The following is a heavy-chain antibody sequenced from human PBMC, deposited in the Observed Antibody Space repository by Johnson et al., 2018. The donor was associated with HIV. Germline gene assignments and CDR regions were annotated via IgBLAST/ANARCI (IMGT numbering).Heavy chain of an antibody. CDR2: IYRGGST. Sequence: VQLVESGGGVVQPGRSLRLSCAASGFTVSSNYMSWVRQAPGKGLEWVSVIYRGGSTYYADSVKGRFTVSRDNSKNTLYLKMNSLRVEDTALYYCARGGLGYQNIHDPFDIWGQGTMVTVSS. V-gene: IGHV3-66*01. CDR1: GFTVSSNY. D-gene: IGHD2-2*01. CDR3: ARGGLGYQNIHDPFDI. J-gene: IGHJ3*02.